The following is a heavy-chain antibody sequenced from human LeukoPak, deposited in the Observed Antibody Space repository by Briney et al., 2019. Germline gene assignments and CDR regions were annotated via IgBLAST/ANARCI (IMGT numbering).Heavy chain of an antibody. CDR3: AKAEYYYGSGSYYIDY. V-gene: IGHV3-23*01. CDR1: GFTFSSYA. D-gene: IGHD3-10*01. J-gene: IGHJ4*02. CDR2: ISGSGGST. Sequence: GGSLRLSCAASGFTFSSYAMRWVRQAPGKGLEWVSAISGSGGSTYYADSVKGRFTISRDNSKNTLYLQMNSLRAEDTAVYYCAKAEYYYGSGSYYIDYWGQGTLVTVSS.